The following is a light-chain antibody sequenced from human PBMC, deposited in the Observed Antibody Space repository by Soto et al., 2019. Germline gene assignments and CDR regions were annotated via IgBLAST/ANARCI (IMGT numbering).Light chain of an antibody. V-gene: IGKV1-39*01. CDR2: AAS. CDR3: QQSYSTPPT. J-gene: IGKJ1*01. Sequence: DIQMTQSPPSLSASVGDRVTITCRASQSISNFLNWYQQKPGKAPKLLLYAASSLQSGVPSRFSGSGSGTDFTLTISSLQPEDFATYYCQQSYSTPPTFGQGTEVEIK. CDR1: QSISNF.